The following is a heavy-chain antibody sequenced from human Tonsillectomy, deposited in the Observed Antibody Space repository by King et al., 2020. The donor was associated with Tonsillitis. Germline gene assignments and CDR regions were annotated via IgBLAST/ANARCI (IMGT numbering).Heavy chain of an antibody. J-gene: IGHJ4*02. Sequence: EVQLVESGGGLVKPGGSLRLSCAASGFTFSNAWMSWVRQAPGKGLEWVGRIKSKTDGGTTDYAAPVKGRVAISRDDSKNTLYLQMNSLKTEDTAVYYCNTLGSIAAAGTPLDYWGQGTLVTVSS. D-gene: IGHD6-13*01. CDR3: NTLGSIAAAGTPLDY. CDR1: GFTFSNAW. V-gene: IGHV3-15*01. CDR2: IKSKTDGGTT.